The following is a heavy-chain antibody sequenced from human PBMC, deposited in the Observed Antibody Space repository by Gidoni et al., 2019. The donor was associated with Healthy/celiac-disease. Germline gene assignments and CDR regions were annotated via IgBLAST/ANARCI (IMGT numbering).Heavy chain of an antibody. J-gene: IGHJ6*03. Sequence: QVQLVESGGGVVQPGRSLRLSCAASGFTFSSYGMHWVRQAPGKGLEWVAVIWYDGSNKYYADSVKGRFTISRDNSRNTLYLQMNSLRAEDTAVYYCARDVRAATVWGYYYYYMDVWGKGTTVTVSS. CDR3: ARDVRAATVWGYYYYYMDV. V-gene: IGHV3-33*01. CDR1: GFTFSSYG. CDR2: IWYDGSNK. D-gene: IGHD3-10*02.